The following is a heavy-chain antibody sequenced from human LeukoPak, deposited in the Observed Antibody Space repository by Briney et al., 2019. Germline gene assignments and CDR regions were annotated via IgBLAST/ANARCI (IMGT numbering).Heavy chain of an antibody. V-gene: IGHV3-21*01. D-gene: IGHD6-25*01. CDR3: ARDIRSDSTI. Sequence: GGSLGLSCAASGFTFSTYSMNWVRQAPGRELEWVSSISSSSYHIYYADSVKGRFTISRDNAKNSLYLQMNSLRVEDTAVYYCARDIRSDSTIWGQGTLVSVSS. CDR2: ISSSSYHI. J-gene: IGHJ4*02. CDR1: GFTFSTYS.